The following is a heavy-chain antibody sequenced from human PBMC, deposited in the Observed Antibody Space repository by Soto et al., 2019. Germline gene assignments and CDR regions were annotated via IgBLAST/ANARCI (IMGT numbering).Heavy chain of an antibody. Sequence: PGASLKISCRTSGYRFTSYLIALVRPMPGKGLEWMGIIFPSDYDTRYSPSFQGQVTISADRSTSTVFLQWASLKAADTAVYFCASKDKSGYFNWFDPWGQGTLVTVSS. CDR3: ASKDKSGYFNWFDP. V-gene: IGHV5-51*01. CDR1: GYRFTSYL. J-gene: IGHJ5*02. D-gene: IGHD3-22*01. CDR2: IFPSDYDT.